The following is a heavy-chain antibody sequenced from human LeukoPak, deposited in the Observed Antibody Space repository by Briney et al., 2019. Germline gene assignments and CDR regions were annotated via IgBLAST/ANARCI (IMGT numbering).Heavy chain of an antibody. CDR2: ISSSGSTI. Sequence: GSLRLSCAASGFTFSDYYMNWIRQTPGKGLEWVSYISSSGSTIYYADFVKGRFTISRDNAENSLFLQMNSLRAEDTAIYYCVRERRRAFDYWGQGILVTVSS. D-gene: IGHD1-1*01. J-gene: IGHJ4*02. CDR3: VRERRRAFDY. V-gene: IGHV3-11*01. CDR1: GFTFSDYY.